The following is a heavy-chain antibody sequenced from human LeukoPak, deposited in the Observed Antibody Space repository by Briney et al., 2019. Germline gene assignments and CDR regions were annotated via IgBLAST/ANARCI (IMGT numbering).Heavy chain of an antibody. CDR3: ASLKNYYDSSGYLVTDAFDI. CDR2: FDPEDGET. V-gene: IGHV1-24*01. J-gene: IGHJ3*02. D-gene: IGHD3-22*01. Sequence: ASVKVSCKVSGYTLTELSMHWVRQAPGKGLEWMGGFDPEDGETIYAQKFQGRVTMTEDTSTDTAYMELRSLKSDDTAVYYCASLKNYYDSSGYLVTDAFDIWGLGTMVTVSS. CDR1: GYTLTELS.